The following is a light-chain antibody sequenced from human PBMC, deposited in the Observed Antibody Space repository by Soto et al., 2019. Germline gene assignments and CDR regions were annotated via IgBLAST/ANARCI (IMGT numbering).Light chain of an antibody. CDR1: TSNIGSNY. Sequence: QSVLTQPPSASGTPGQRVIISCSGSTSNIGSNYVSWFQQFPGVAPKLLIYRNNQRPSGVPDRFSASKSGSSGSLAISGLRSGDEADYYCVAWDDRVSGRVFGGGTKLTVL. J-gene: IGLJ3*02. V-gene: IGLV1-47*01. CDR2: RNN. CDR3: VAWDDRVSGRV.